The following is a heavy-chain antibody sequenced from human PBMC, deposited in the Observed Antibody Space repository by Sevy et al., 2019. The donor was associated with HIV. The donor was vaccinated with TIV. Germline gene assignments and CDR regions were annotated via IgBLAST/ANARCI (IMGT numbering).Heavy chain of an antibody. CDR2: FDPTGGSR. V-gene: IGHV1-46*01. CDR3: ARDRDVSGNYLEYFYYAMDV. CDR1: GYTFSTYY. Sequence: ASVKVSCKTSGYTFSTYYIYWVRQAPGQGLEWIGIFDPTGGSRSYAQRFQGRLTMTGDTSTGTAYTELSSLTSEETAVYYCARDRDVSGNYLEYFYYAMDVWGQGTTVTVSS. J-gene: IGHJ6*02. D-gene: IGHD1-26*01.